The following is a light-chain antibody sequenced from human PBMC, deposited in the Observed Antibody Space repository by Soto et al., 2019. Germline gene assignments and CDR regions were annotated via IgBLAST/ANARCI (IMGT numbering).Light chain of an antibody. Sequence: QSALAQPPSVSAAPGQQVTISCSGSNANIGSNSVSWYQQVPGTAPKLIIYDNYHRPSGVPDRFSGSKSGTSATLAITGLQTGDEADYYCGTWDGSMSGGGVFGGGTKLTVL. CDR1: NANIGSNS. J-gene: IGLJ3*02. CDR3: GTWDGSMSGGGV. V-gene: IGLV1-51*01. CDR2: DNY.